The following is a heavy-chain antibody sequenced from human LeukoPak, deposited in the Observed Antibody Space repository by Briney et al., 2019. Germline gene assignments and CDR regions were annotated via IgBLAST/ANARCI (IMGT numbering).Heavy chain of an antibody. V-gene: IGHV4-59*01. CDR2: IYYSGST. J-gene: IGHJ3*02. CDR1: GVSISSFY. D-gene: IGHD2-15*01. Sequence: SETLSLTCTVSGVSISSFYWSWIRHPPEKGLEWIGYIYYSGSTNYNPSLKSRVTISVDTSKNQFSLKLSSVTAADTAVYYCARRSGGSWYAFDIWGQGTMVTVSS. CDR3: ARRSGGSWYAFDI.